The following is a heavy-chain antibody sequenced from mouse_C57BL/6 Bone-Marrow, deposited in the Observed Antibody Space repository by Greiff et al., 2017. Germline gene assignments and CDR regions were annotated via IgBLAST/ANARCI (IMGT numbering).Heavy chain of an antibody. CDR1: GFNIKDDY. V-gene: IGHV14-4*01. CDR2: IDPENGDT. J-gene: IGHJ2*01. D-gene: IGHD1-1*01. CDR3: TISRPSYGSKTDY. Sequence: EVQLQQSGAELVRPGASVKLSCTASGFNIKDDYMHWVKQRPEQGLEWIGWIDPENGDTEYASKFQGKATITADTTSNTAYLQLSSLTSEDTAVDYCTISRPSYGSKTDYWGQGTTLTVSS.